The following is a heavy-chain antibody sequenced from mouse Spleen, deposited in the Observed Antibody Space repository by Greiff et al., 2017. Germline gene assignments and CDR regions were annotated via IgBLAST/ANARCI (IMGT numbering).Heavy chain of an antibody. Sequence: ESGPGLVKPSQSLSLTCSVTGYSITSGYYWNWIRQFPGNKLEWMGYISYDGSNNYNPSLKNRISITRDTSKNQFFLKLNSVTTEDTATYYCARGRDYGSSYRYFDVWGAGTTVTVSS. D-gene: IGHD1-1*01. CDR2: ISYDGSN. CDR1: GYSITSGYY. V-gene: IGHV3-6*01. J-gene: IGHJ1*01. CDR3: ARGRDYGSSYRYFDV.